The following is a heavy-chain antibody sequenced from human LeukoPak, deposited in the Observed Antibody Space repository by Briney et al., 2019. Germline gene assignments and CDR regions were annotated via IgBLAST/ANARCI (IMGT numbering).Heavy chain of an antibody. CDR1: GDSISSNSYF. V-gene: IGHV4-39*07. CDR3: ARDDGYTFGFKTSDY. J-gene: IGHJ4*02. D-gene: IGHD5-24*01. Sequence: SEALSLTCTVSGDSISSNSYFWCWIRQPPGKGLEWIGSVYYGGSSYYNPSLKSRVTISVDTSNNQFSLKLSSVTAADTAVYYCARDDGYTFGFKTSDYWGQGTLVTVSS. CDR2: VYYGGSS.